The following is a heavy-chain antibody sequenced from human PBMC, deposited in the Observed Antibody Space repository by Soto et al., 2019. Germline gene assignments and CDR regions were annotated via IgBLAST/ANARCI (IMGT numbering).Heavy chain of an antibody. CDR3: ARARRTTIFGVVPPYFDY. J-gene: IGHJ4*02. Sequence: XVTLSLTCTVSGGSISSYYWSWIRQPPGKGLEWIGYIYYSGSTNYNPSLKSRVTISVDTSKNQFSLKLSSVTAADTAVYYCARARRTTIFGVVPPYFDYWGQGTLVTVSS. V-gene: IGHV4-59*01. D-gene: IGHD3-3*01. CDR2: IYYSGST. CDR1: GGSISSYY.